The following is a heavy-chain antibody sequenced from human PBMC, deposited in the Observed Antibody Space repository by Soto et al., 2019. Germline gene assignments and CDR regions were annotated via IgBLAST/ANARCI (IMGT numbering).Heavy chain of an antibody. CDR3: ATESVDTAMEHRISMDV. CDR1: GFTFSSYS. CDR2: ISPSSSII. J-gene: IGHJ6*02. Sequence: EVQLVESGGGLVQPGGSLRLSCAASGFTFSSYSMNWVRQAPGKGLEWVSYISPSSSIIYYADSVKGRFNISRDNAKNSLYLQKNSLRDEDTAVYYCATESVDTAMEHRISMDVWGQGTTVTVSS. V-gene: IGHV3-48*02. D-gene: IGHD5-18*01.